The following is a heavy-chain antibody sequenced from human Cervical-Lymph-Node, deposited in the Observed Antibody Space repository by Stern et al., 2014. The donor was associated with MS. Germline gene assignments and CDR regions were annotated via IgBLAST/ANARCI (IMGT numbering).Heavy chain of an antibody. Sequence: VQLVESGGGVVPPGGSLTLSCAASGFSLSNSGMHWVRQAPGKGLEWVAVMSFVGGNKKYGDSVKGRFSISRDMANNTLFLQMNSLRPEDTAVYYCMGVGDAMHVWGQGTTVIVFS. CDR3: MGVGDAMHV. CDR1: GFSLSNSG. J-gene: IGHJ6*02. CDR2: MSFVGGNK. V-gene: IGHV3-30*03.